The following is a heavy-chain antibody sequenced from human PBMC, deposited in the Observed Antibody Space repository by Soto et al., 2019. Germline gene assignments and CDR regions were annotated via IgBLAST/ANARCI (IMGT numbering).Heavy chain of an antibody. J-gene: IGHJ5*02. CDR2: ISGSGGST. D-gene: IGHD6-19*01. Sequence: EVQLLESGGGLVQPGGSLRLSCAASGFTFSSYAMSCVRQAPGKGLEWVSAISGSGGSTYYADSGKGRCTISRDNSKNPLYLQMNSLRAEDTAVYYCAKGAKQWLVHWFDPWGQGTLVTV. V-gene: IGHV3-23*01. CDR3: AKGAKQWLVHWFDP. CDR1: GFTFSSYA.